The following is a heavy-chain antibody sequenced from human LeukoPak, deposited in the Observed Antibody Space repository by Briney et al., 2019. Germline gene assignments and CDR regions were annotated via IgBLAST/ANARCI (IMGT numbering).Heavy chain of an antibody. D-gene: IGHD3-22*01. CDR3: ARDVRSSCDSSGYDY. J-gene: IGHJ4*02. V-gene: IGHV1-69*04. CDR2: IIPILGIA. CDR1: GYTFTGYY. Sequence: SVKVSCKASGYTFTGYYLHWVRQAPGQGLEWMGRIIPILGIANYAQKFQGRVTITADKSTSTAYMELSSLRSEDTAVYYCARDVRSSCDSSGYDYWGQGTLVTVSS.